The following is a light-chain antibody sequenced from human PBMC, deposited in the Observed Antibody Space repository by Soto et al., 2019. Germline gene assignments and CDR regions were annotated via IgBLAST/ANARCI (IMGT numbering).Light chain of an antibody. CDR3: QQYSKWPLT. CDR2: GAS. CDR1: QSVSSY. Sequence: EIVMTQSPATLSVSPGERVTLSCGASQSVSSYLAWYQQKPGQAPRLLIYGASTGATGIPARFSGSGSGTEFILTISSLQSEDFAVYYCQQYSKWPLTFGGGTKVDIK. V-gene: IGKV3-15*01. J-gene: IGKJ4*01.